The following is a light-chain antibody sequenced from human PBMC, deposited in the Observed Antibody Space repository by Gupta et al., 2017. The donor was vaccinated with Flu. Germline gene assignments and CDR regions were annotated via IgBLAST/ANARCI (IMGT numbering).Light chain of an antibody. J-gene: IGLJ3*02. CDR3: QSADNSGTYVV. CDR2: KDT. Sequence: SYELTQPHSVSVSPGQTARITCSGDALSNQYTYWYQQKPGQAPVLVIFKDTERPSGIPERFSGSNSGTTVTLTISGVQAEDEAAYYCQSADNSGTYVVFGGGTRLTV. CDR1: ALSNQY. V-gene: IGLV3-25*03.